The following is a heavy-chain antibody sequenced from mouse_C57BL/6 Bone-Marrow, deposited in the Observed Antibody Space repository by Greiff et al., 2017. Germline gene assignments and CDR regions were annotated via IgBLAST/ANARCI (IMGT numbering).Heavy chain of an antibody. CDR3: ESDGYCAWFAY. CDR1: GYTFTDYY. D-gene: IGHD2-3*01. CDR2: INPYNGGT. Sequence: EVKLQQSGPVLVKPGASVKMSCKASGYTFTDYYMNWVKQSHGKSLEWIGVINPYNGGTSYNQKFKGKATLTVDKSSSTAYMELNSLTSEDSAVYYCESDGYCAWFAYWGQGTLVTVSA. V-gene: IGHV1-19*01. J-gene: IGHJ3*01.